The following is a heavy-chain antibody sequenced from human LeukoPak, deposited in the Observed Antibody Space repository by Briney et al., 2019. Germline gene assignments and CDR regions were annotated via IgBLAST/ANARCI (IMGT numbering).Heavy chain of an antibody. D-gene: IGHD2-15*01. V-gene: IGHV1-3*01. CDR2: INAGNGST. Sequence: ASVKVSCRASGYTFTSYAVHWVRQAPGQRLEWMGWINAGNGSTKYSQKFQDRVTITRDTSASTAYMELSSLRSEDTAVYYCARVDCRGGSCYPYYFDYWGQGTLVTISS. J-gene: IGHJ4*02. CDR3: ARVDCRGGSCYPYYFDY. CDR1: GYTFTSYA.